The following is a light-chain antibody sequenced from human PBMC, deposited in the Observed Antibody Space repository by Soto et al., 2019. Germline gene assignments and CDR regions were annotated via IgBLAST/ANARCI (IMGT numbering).Light chain of an antibody. CDR2: DAS. Sequence: EIALTQSPATLSLSPGERATLSCRANRTVFNFSIWYQQKPGQAPRLLIYDASNRATDIPARFSGTGSGTDFRLTISSLEPEDFALYFCQQRAIWPYTFGPGTKLEIK. J-gene: IGKJ2*01. CDR1: RTVFNF. V-gene: IGKV3-11*01. CDR3: QQRAIWPYT.